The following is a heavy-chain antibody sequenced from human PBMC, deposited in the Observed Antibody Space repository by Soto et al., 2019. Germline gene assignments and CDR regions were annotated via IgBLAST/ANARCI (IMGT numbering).Heavy chain of an antibody. CDR2: ISAYNGNT. D-gene: IGHD3-3*01. V-gene: IGHV1-18*01. CDR3: ARDWSTIFGVVIGSYYYGMDV. J-gene: IGHJ6*02. CDR1: GYTFTSYG. Sequence: ASVKVSCKASGYTFTSYGISWVRQAPGQGLEWMGWISAYNGNTNYAQKLQGRVTMTTDTSTSTAYMELRSLRSDDTAVYYCARDWSTIFGVVIGSYYYGMDVWGQGTTVTVSS.